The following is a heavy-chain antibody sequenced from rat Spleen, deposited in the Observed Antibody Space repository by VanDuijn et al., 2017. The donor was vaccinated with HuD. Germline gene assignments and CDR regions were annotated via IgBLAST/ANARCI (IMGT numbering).Heavy chain of an antibody. Sequence: EVQLVESGGGLVRPGRSLKLSCAASGFTFSDYNMAWIRQAPGKGLEWVSSISSGGGGTYFPASWKGRFTISRDNAKSTLYLQMDSLRSEDTAIYSCARHHYDGYYHGPVLGVMDAWGQGASVTVSS. CDR2: ISSGGGGT. CDR3: ARHHYDGYYHGPVLGVMDA. V-gene: IGHV5S23*01. D-gene: IGHD1-12*03. CDR1: GFTFSDYN. J-gene: IGHJ4*01.